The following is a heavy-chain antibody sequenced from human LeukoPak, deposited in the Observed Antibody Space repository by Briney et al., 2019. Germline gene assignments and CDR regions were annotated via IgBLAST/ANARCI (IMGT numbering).Heavy chain of an antibody. J-gene: IGHJ6*03. CDR1: GFTFSSST. D-gene: IGHD3-9*01. CDR2: IYSGGST. V-gene: IGHV3-53*01. Sequence: GGSLRLSCAASGFTFSSSTMHWVRQAPGKGLEWVSVIYSGGSTYYADSVKGRFTISRDNSKNTLYLQMNSLRAEDTAVYYCARGRVLRYFDSYYMDVWGKGTTVTISS. CDR3: ARGRVLRYFDSYYMDV.